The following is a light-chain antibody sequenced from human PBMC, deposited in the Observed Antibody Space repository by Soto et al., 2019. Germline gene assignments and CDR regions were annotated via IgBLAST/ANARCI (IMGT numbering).Light chain of an antibody. Sequence: DIKMTQSPSSRSASIGDRVTITCRASQGIGDDLGRYQQKPGKAPERLIYGACKLQGGVPLSFSGSGSRTEFTPTISSLQPDDFTTYYCQQYGLYPPTFGQRTKMEIK. CDR3: QQYGLYPPT. CDR1: QGIGDD. CDR2: GAC. V-gene: IGKV1-17*01. J-gene: IGKJ2*01.